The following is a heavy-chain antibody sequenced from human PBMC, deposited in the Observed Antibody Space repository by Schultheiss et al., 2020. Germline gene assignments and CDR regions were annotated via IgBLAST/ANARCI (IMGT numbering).Heavy chain of an antibody. CDR3: AKDDGVAEYFQH. CDR2: IYSGGST. V-gene: IGHV3-53*05. D-gene: IGHD3-10*01. Sequence: GESLKISCAASGFTVSSNYMSWVRQAPGKGLEWVSVIYSGGSTYYADSVKGRFTISRDNSKNTLYLQMNSLRAEDTAVYYCAKDDGVAEYFQHWGQGTLVTVSA. J-gene: IGHJ1*01. CDR1: GFTVSSNY.